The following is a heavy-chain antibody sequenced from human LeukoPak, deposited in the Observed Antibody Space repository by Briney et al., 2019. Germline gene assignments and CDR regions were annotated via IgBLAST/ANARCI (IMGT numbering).Heavy chain of an antibody. CDR3: ARDLREFARRFDY. J-gene: IGHJ4*02. V-gene: IGHV4-34*01. CDR1: GGSFSGYY. Sequence: PSETLSLTCAVYGGSFSGYYWSWIRQPPGKGLEWIGNIYYSGSTYYNPSLKSRVTISVDTSKNQFSLKLSSVTAADTAVYYCARDLREFARRFDYWGQGTLVTVSS. CDR2: IYYSGST. D-gene: IGHD2/OR15-2a*01.